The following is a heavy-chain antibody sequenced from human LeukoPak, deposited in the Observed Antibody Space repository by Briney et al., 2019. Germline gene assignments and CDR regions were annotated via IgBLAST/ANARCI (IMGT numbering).Heavy chain of an antibody. D-gene: IGHD5-18*01. Sequence: SVKASCKASGGTFSSYAISWVRQAPGQGLEWMGGIIPIFGTANYAQKFQGRVTITADESTSTAYMELSSLRSEDTAVYYCASLGYSYGYYFDYWGQGTLVTVSS. V-gene: IGHV1-69*13. CDR2: IIPIFGTA. J-gene: IGHJ4*02. CDR3: ASLGYSYGYYFDY. CDR1: GGTFSSYA.